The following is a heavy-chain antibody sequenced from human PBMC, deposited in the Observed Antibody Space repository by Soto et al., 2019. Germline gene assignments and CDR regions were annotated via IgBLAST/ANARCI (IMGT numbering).Heavy chain of an antibody. V-gene: IGHV3-74*01. D-gene: IGHD3-16*02. Sequence: EVQLVESGGGLVQSGGSLRLSCAASGFSFSNYWMHWVRQAPGKGLVWVSRTNEDGSRTDYADSVQGRFTISRDNANHALYLHMNSLRAEDTAIYYCSTDLSGQYDYWGQGVLVTVSS. CDR1: GFSFSNYW. J-gene: IGHJ4*02. CDR2: TNEDGSRT. CDR3: STDLSGQYDY.